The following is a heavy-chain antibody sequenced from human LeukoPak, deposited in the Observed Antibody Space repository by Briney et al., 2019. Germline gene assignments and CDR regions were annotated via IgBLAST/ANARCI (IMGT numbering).Heavy chain of an antibody. D-gene: IGHD1-26*01. CDR1: GYTFTGYY. CDR3: ASEDRIVGATSVGAFDI. Sequence: ASVKVSCKASGYTFTGYYMHWVRQAPGQGLEWMGWINPNSGGTNYAQKLQGRVTMTRDTSISTAYMELSRLRSDDTAVYYCASEDRIVGATSVGAFDIWGQGTMVTVSS. CDR2: INPNSGGT. J-gene: IGHJ3*02. V-gene: IGHV1-2*02.